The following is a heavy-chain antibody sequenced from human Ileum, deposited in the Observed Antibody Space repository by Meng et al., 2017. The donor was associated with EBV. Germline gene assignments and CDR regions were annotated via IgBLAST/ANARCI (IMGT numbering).Heavy chain of an antibody. CDR3: TRGLDYAKQGY. J-gene: IGHJ4*02. V-gene: IGHV4-34*01. Sequence: VHRRAVGAGLLNPSPTLSLTGGLYGWSFMDYYWSWIRQSPGKGLEWIGEIHPSVITNYNPSLNSRVTISVDTSKNQFSLKLTSVTAADTAMYYCTRGLDYAKQGYWGQGTLVTVSS. CDR2: IHPSVIT. CDR1: GWSFMDYY. D-gene: IGHD4-17*01.